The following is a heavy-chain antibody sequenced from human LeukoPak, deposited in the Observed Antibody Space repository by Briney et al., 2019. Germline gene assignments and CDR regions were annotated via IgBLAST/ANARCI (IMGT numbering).Heavy chain of an antibody. Sequence: GGSLRLSCAASGFTFDDYAMHWVRQAPGKGLEWVSGISWNSGSIGYADSVKGRFTISRDNAKNSLYLQMNSLRAEDTALYYCAKDWDDYGDHFDAFNIWGQGTMVTVSS. D-gene: IGHD4-17*01. V-gene: IGHV3-9*01. CDR1: GFTFDDYA. CDR2: ISWNSGSI. CDR3: AKDWDDYGDHFDAFNI. J-gene: IGHJ3*02.